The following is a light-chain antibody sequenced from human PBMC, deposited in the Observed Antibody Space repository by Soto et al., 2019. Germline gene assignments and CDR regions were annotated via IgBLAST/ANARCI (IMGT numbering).Light chain of an antibody. J-gene: IGLJ2*01. V-gene: IGLV1-40*01. Sequence: QSVLTQPPSVSGAPGQRVTMSCTGSSSNVGAGYDVHWYQHLPGTAPKLLIYANNNRPSGVPDRFSGSKSGTSASLAISGLQAEDEADYYCQSYDSSLNSRVFGGGTQLTVL. CDR3: QSYDSSLNSRV. CDR2: ANN. CDR1: SSNVGAGYD.